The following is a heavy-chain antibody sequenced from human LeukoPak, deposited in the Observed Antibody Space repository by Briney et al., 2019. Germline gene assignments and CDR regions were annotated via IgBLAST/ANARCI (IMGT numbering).Heavy chain of an antibody. D-gene: IGHD3-10*01. CDR1: GYAFTSYA. CDR2: INAGNGNT. Sequence: GASVKVSCKASGYAFTSYAMHWVRQAPGQRLEWMGWINAGNGNTKYSQKFQGRVTITRDTSASTAYMELSSLRPEDTAVYYCARDGLLWFGELFDYWGQGTLVTVSS. J-gene: IGHJ4*02. V-gene: IGHV1-3*01. CDR3: ARDGLLWFGELFDY.